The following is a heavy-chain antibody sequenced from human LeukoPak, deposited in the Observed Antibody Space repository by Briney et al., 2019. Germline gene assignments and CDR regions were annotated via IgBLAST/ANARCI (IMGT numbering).Heavy chain of an antibody. CDR1: GFTFSSYG. CDR3: AKERGLVQSPYFDY. CDR2: IRYDGSNK. D-gene: IGHD3/OR15-3a*01. Sequence: PGGSLRLSCAASGFTFSSYGMHWVRQAPGKGLEWVAFIRYDGSNKYYADSVKGRFTISRDNSKNTLYLQMNSLRAEDTAVYYCAKERGLVQSPYFDYWGQGTLVTVSS. J-gene: IGHJ4*02. V-gene: IGHV3-30*02.